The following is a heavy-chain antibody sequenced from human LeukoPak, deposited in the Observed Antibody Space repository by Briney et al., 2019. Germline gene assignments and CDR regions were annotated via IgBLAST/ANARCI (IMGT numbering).Heavy chain of an antibody. V-gene: IGHV3-48*03. CDR3: ARDPNYYGSGSPQSYFDY. D-gene: IGHD3-10*01. CDR1: GFTFSSYE. CDR2: VSSSGSTI. Sequence: GGSLRLSCAASGFTFSSYEMNWVRQAPGKGLEWVSYVSSSGSTIYYADSVKGRFTISRDNAKNSLYLQMNSLRAEDTAVYYCARDPNYYGSGSPQSYFDYWGQGTLVTVSS. J-gene: IGHJ4*02.